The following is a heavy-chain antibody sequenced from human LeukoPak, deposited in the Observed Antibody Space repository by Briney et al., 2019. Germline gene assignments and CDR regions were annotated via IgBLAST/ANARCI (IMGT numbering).Heavy chain of an antibody. J-gene: IGHJ5*02. D-gene: IGHD3-22*01. CDR1: GFTFSSYS. CDR3: ARKGYDSSGLRFDP. CDR2: ISSSRSYI. Sequence: GGSLRLSCAASGFTFSSYSMNWVRQAPGKGLEWVSSISSSRSYIYYADSVKGRFTISRDNAKNSLYLQMNSLRAEDTAVYYCARKGYDSSGLRFDPWGQGTLVTVSS. V-gene: IGHV3-21*01.